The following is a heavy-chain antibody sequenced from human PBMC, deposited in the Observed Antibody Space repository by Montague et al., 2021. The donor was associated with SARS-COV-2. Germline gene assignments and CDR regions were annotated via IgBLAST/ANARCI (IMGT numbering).Heavy chain of an antibody. CDR1: GFSLSTSGLC. J-gene: IGHJ5*01. CDR2: IDWDDDK. V-gene: IGHV2-70*11. CDR3: ARILVAAAGSPFDS. Sequence: ALVKPTQTLTLTCTFSGFSLSTSGLCVSWIRQPPGKALEWLARIDWDDDKYYSTSLKTRLTISKDTSKNQVVLTMTNMDPVDTATYYCARILVAAAGSPFDSWGQGTLVTVSS. D-gene: IGHD6-13*01.